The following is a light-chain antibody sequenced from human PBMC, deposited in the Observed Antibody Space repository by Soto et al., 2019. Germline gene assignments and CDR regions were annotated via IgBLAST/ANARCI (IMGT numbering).Light chain of an antibody. J-gene: IGLJ2*01. CDR2: DVS. V-gene: IGLV2-14*01. CDR3: SSYTSSSTDVV. Sequence: QSVLTQPASVSGSPGQSITISCTGTGSDVGGYNYVSWYQQHPGKAPKLMIYDVSNRPSGVSNRFSGSKSGNTASLTISGLQAEDEADYYCSSYTSSSTDVVFGGGTKLTVL. CDR1: GSDVGGYNY.